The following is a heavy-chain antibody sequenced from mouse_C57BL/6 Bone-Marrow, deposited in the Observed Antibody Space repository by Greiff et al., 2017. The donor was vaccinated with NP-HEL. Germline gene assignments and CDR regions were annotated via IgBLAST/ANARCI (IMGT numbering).Heavy chain of an antibody. D-gene: IGHD2-3*01. J-gene: IGHJ1*03. CDR1: GFTFSSYA. Sequence: EVQGVESGGGLVKPGGSLKLSCAASGFTFSSYAMSWVRQTPEKRLEWVATISDGGSYTYYPDNVKGRFTISRDNAKNNLYLQMSHLKSEDTAMYYCAREGGYDGYYGWYFDVWGTGTTVTVSS. CDR2: ISDGGSYT. V-gene: IGHV5-4*01. CDR3: AREGGYDGYYGWYFDV.